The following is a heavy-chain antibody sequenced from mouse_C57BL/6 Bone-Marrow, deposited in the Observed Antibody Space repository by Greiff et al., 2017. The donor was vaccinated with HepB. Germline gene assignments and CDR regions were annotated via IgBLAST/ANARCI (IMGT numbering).Heavy chain of an antibody. J-gene: IGHJ2*01. CDR2: IYPRDGST. CDR3: ARRDSNYVGYYFDY. V-gene: IGHV1-85*01. CDR1: GYTFTSYD. D-gene: IGHD2-5*01. Sequence: QVHVKQSGPELVKPGASVKLSCKASGYTFTSYDINWVKQRTGQGLEWIGWIYPRDGSTKYNEKFKGKATLTVDTSSSTAYMELHSLTSEDSAVYFCARRDSNYVGYYFDYWGQGTTLTVSS.